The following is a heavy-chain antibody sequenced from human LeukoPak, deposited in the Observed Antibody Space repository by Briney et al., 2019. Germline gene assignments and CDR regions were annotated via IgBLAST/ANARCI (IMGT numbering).Heavy chain of an antibody. CDR3: ARDARTYYSSSWYVDY. V-gene: IGHV3-7*01. CDR2: IKQDGSEK. CDR1: GFTFSSYW. Sequence: GGSLRLSCAASGFTFSSYWMSWVRQAPGKGLEWVANIKQDGSEKYYVDSVKGRFTISRDNAKNSLYLQMNGLRAEDTAVYYCARDARTYYSSSWYVDYWGQGTLVTVSS. J-gene: IGHJ4*02. D-gene: IGHD6-13*01.